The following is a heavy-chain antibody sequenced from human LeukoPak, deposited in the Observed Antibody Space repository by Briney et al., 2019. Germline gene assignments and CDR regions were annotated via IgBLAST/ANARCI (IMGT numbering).Heavy chain of an antibody. CDR1: GFTVSSNY. J-gene: IGHJ3*02. CDR3: ARDLLVGTGEWDAFDI. V-gene: IGHV3-53*01. Sequence: GGSLRLSCAASGFTVSSNYMSWVRQAPGKGLEWVSVIYSGGSTYYADSVKGRFTISRDNSKNTLYLQMNSLRAEDTAVYYCARDLLVGTGEWDAFDIWGQGTMVTVSS. CDR2: IYSGGST. D-gene: IGHD4-23*01.